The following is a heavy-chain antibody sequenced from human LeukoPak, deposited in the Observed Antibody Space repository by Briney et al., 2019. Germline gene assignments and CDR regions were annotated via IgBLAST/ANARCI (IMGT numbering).Heavy chain of an antibody. CDR1: GYTFTSYF. CDR3: ARDERTYDSSGYYYPVDY. V-gene: IGHV1-46*01. D-gene: IGHD3-22*01. J-gene: IGHJ4*02. Sequence: ASVKVSCKAPGYTFTSYFMHWVRQAPGQGLEWMGIINPSGGSTSYAQKFQGRVTMTRDTSTSTVYMEVSSLRSEDTAVYYCARDERTYDSSGYYYPVDYWGQGTLVTVSS. CDR2: INPSGGST.